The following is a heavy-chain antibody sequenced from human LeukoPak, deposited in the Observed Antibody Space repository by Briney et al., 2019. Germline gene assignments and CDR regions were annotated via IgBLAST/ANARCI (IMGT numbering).Heavy chain of an antibody. J-gene: IGHJ4*02. D-gene: IGHD2-2*02. V-gene: IGHV3-7*01. CDR3: VRDGCSSISCYSVNDY. Sequence: GGSLRLSCAASGFTFSSYWMSWVRQAPGKGLEWVAIIKQDGSEKYYVDSVKGRFTISRDNAKNSLYLQMNSLRAEDTAVYYCVRDGCSSISCYSVNDYWGQGTLVTVSS. CDR2: IKQDGSEK. CDR1: GFTFSSYW.